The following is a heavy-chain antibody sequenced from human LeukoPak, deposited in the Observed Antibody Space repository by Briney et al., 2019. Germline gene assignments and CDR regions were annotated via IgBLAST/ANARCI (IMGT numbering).Heavy chain of an antibody. CDR3: ARSQTYYYDSSGRNTGNDY. CDR1: GFTFSSYS. Sequence: GGSLRLSCAASGFTFSSYSMNWAARAPGKGLEWAPSFSSSSSYIYYADSVKGRFTISRDNAKNSLYLQMNSLRAEDTAVYYCARSQTYYYDSSGRNTGNDYWGQGTLVTVSS. V-gene: IGHV3-21*01. CDR2: FSSSSSYI. J-gene: IGHJ4*02. D-gene: IGHD3-22*01.